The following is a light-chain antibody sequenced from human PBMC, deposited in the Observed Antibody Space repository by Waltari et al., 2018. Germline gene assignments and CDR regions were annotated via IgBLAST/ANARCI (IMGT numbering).Light chain of an antibody. CDR3: ATWDDSLRMV. J-gene: IGLJ3*02. CDR1: SSNTGNNN. V-gene: IGLV1-47*01. CDR2: SNN. Sequence: HSVLSQPPSASGTPGQRATISCSGSSSNTGNNNVYCSQQPHGTPPKLLIYSNNQRPPGVPDRFSGSKSGTAASLAINGLRSEDEAHYYCATWDDSLRMVFGGGTELTVL.